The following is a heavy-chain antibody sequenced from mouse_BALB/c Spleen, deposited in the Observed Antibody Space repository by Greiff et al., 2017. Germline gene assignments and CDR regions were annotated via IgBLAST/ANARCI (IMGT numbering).Heavy chain of an antibody. Sequence: EVQLQQSGAELVKPGASVKLSCTASGFNIKDTYMHWVKQRPEQGLEWIGRIDPANGNTKYDPKFQGKATITADTSSNTAYLQLSSLTSEDTAVYYCARGRSSYVMDYWGQGTSVTVSS. V-gene: IGHV14-3*02. CDR2: IDPANGNT. CDR1: GFNIKDTY. J-gene: IGHJ4*01. CDR3: ARGRSSYVMDY.